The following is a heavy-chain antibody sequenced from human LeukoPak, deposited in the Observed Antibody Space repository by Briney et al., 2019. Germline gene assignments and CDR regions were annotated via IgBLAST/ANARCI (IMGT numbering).Heavy chain of an antibody. J-gene: IGHJ4*02. Sequence: GGSLRLSCAASGLTFSSHWMHWVRQAPGKGLVWVSRITNDGSSTTYADSVKGRFTISRDNAKNMLYLQVNSLRAEDTAVYYCARDVVGATYFDWGQGTLVTVSS. CDR1: GLTFSSHW. CDR2: ITNDGSST. D-gene: IGHD1-26*01. V-gene: IGHV3-74*01. CDR3: ARDVVGATYFD.